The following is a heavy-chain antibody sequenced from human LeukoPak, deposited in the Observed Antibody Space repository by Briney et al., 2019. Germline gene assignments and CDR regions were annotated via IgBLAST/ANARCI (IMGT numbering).Heavy chain of an antibody. CDR1: GFTDSSNH. V-gene: IGHV3-53*01. D-gene: IGHD3-10*01. Sequence: PGRALRLSCAASGFTDSSNHMSWVRQAPGKGLECVSVIYSGGSTYDADSVKGRFTISRDNSKNSLYLQMNSLRVEDTAVYYCASLYGSGSYHFDYWGQGTLVTVS. CDR2: IYSGGST. CDR3: ASLYGSGSYHFDY. J-gene: IGHJ4*02.